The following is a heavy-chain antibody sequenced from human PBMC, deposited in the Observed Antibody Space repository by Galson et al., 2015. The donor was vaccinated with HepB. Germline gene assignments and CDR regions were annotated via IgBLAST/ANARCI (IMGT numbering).Heavy chain of an antibody. CDR2: ISGSGGST. J-gene: IGHJ4*02. Sequence: SLRLSCAASGFTFSSYAMSWVRQAPGKGLEWVSAISGSGGSTYYADSVKGRFTISRDNSKNTLYLQMNSLRAEDTAVYYCAREGQWLVYYFDYWGQGTLATVSS. CDR3: AREGQWLVYYFDY. V-gene: IGHV3-23*01. CDR1: GFTFSSYA. D-gene: IGHD6-19*01.